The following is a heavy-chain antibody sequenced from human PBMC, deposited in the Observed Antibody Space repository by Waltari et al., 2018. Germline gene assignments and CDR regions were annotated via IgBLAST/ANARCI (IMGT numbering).Heavy chain of an antibody. D-gene: IGHD1-1*01. V-gene: IGHV3-53*01. Sequence: EVQLVESGGGLIQPGGSLRLSCAAPGFTVGINYMSWVRQAPGKGLEWVSLMYSGGSTYYADSVKGRFTISRDNSRNTLYLQMNSLRAEDTAVYYCASFTTKTHWGQGTLVTVSS. CDR3: ASFTTKTH. CDR1: GFTVGINY. CDR2: MYSGGST. J-gene: IGHJ4*02.